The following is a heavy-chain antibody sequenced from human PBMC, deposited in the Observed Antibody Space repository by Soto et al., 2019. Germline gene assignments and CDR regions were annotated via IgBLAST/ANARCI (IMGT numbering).Heavy chain of an antibody. CDR3: AEDLSYSGSNYGMDV. V-gene: IGHV3-30*03. J-gene: IGHJ6*02. CDR2: ISYDGSNK. CDR1: GFTFSSYG. D-gene: IGHD6-6*01. Sequence: QVQLVESGGGVVQPGRSLRLSCAASGFTFSSYGMHWVRQPPGKGLAWVAVISYDGSNKYYADSVKGRFTISRDNSKNALYVEMSGRRAEDTAVYYCAEDLSYSGSNYGMDVWGQGTTVTVSS.